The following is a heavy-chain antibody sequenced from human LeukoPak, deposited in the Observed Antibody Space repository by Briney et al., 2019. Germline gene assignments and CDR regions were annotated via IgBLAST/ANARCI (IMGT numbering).Heavy chain of an antibody. V-gene: IGHV1-2*04. CDR1: GYTFTGYY. CDR2: INPNSGGT. CDR3: ARSYDSSGYYYGPFDY. J-gene: IGHJ4*02. Sequence: ASVKVSCKASGYTFTGYYMHWVRQAPGQGLEWMGWINPNSGGTNYAQKFQGWVTMTRDTSISTAYMELSRLRSDDTAVYYCARSYDSSGYYYGPFDYWGQGTLVTVSS. D-gene: IGHD3-22*01.